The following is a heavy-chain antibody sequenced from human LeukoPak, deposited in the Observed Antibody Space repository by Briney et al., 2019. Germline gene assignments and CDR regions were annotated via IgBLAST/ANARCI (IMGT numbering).Heavy chain of an antibody. V-gene: IGHV3-33*01. CDR3: ARDSQWLVRLDY. J-gene: IGHJ4*02. CDR2: IWYDGSNK. Sequence: GGSLRLSCAASGSTFSSYGMHWVRQAPGKGLEWVAVIWYDGSNKYYADSVKGRFTISRDNSKNTLYLQMNSLRAEDTAVYYCARDSQWLVRLDYWGQGTLVTVSS. D-gene: IGHD6-19*01. CDR1: GSTFSSYG.